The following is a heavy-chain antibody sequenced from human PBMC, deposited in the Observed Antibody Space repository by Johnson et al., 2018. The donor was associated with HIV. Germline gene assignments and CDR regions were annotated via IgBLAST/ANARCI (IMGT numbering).Heavy chain of an antibody. CDR1: GFTFSSYG. CDR2: IKSKTDGGTT. Sequence: VHLVESGGGLVQPVGSLRLSCAASGFTFSSYGMHWVRQAPGKGLEWVGRIKSKTDGGTTGYAAPVKGRFTISRDDSKNNLYLQMNSLKTEDTAVYYCAKDWDRWLQPPGDAFDIRGRGTMVTVSS. V-gene: IGHV3-15*01. J-gene: IGHJ3*02. CDR3: AKDWDRWLQPPGDAFDI. D-gene: IGHD5-24*01.